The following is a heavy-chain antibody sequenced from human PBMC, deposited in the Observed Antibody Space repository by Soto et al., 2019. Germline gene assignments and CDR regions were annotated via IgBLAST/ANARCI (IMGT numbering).Heavy chain of an antibody. D-gene: IGHD3-22*01. Sequence: ASVKVSCKVSGYTLTELSMHWVRRAPGKGLEWMGGFDPEDGETIYAQKFQGRVTMTEDTSTDTAYMELSNLRSEDTAVYYCATYYYDSSGYSDYYYGMDVWGQGTTVTVSS. J-gene: IGHJ6*02. CDR3: ATYYYDSSGYSDYYYGMDV. V-gene: IGHV1-24*01. CDR1: GYTLTELS. CDR2: FDPEDGET.